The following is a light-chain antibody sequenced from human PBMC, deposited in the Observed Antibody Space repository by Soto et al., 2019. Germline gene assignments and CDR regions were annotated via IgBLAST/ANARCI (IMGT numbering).Light chain of an antibody. CDR2: DAS. J-gene: IGKJ4*01. CDR3: QQYDAFPLT. CDR1: QDINIY. Sequence: IQLTQSPSSLSASVGDSVTITCQASQDINIYLNWYQQTPGKAPKLLIYDASDLETGVPSRFSGTGSETDFTFTITSLQPEDAATYYCQQYDAFPLTFGGGTKVDIK. V-gene: IGKV1-33*01.